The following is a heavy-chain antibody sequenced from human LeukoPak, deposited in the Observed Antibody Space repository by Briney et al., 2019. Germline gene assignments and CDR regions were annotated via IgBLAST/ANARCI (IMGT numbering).Heavy chain of an antibody. CDR3: AGDKGYGDYHS. D-gene: IGHD4-17*01. V-gene: IGHV4-61*02. CDR1: GGSISSGSYY. J-gene: IGHJ4*02. CDR2: IYTSGST. Sequence: SETLSLTCTVSGGSISSGSYYWSWIRQPAGKGLEWIGRIYTSGSTNYNSSLKSRVTMSVDTSKNQFSLKLSSVTAADTAVYYCAGDKGYGDYHSWGQGTLVTVSS.